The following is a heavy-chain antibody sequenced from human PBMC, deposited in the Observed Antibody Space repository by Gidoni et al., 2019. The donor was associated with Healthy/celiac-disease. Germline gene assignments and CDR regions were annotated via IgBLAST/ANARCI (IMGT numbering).Heavy chain of an antibody. V-gene: IGHV3-21*01. CDR1: GFTFRSYS. CDR2: ISSSSSYI. J-gene: IGHJ6*02. Sequence: EVQLVESGGGLVKPGGSLRLSCAASGFTFRSYSMNWVRQAPGKGLEWVSSISSSSSYIYYADSVKGRFTISRDNAKNSLYLQMNSLRAEDTAVYYCARDFFPTTNYDILTGYYKTYYYYGMDVWGQGTTVTVSS. CDR3: ARDFFPTTNYDILTGYYKTYYYYGMDV. D-gene: IGHD3-9*01.